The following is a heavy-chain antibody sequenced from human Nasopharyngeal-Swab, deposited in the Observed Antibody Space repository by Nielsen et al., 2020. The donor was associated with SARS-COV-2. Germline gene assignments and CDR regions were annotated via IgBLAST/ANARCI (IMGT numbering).Heavy chain of an antibody. V-gene: IGHV1-18*01. D-gene: IGHD1-26*01. CDR2: ISAYNGNT. CDR3: ARGGSYLTGPADY. Sequence: WVRQAPGQGFEWMGWISAYNGNTNYAQKLQGRATMTTDTSTSTAYMELRSLRSDDTAVYYCARGGSYLTGPADYWGQGTLVTVSS. J-gene: IGHJ4*02.